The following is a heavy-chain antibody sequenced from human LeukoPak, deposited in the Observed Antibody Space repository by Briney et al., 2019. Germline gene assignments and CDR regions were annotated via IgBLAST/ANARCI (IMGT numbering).Heavy chain of an antibody. V-gene: IGHV4-59*01. CDR3: ARTSRHFYGSGSNLTPWPADMDV. CDR1: GGSINSYY. D-gene: IGHD3-10*01. J-gene: IGHJ6*02. CDR2: NYYSGST. Sequence: PSETLSLTCTVSGGSINSYYWTWIRQPPGKGLEWIGYNYYSGSTHYNPSLNSRVTISTDTSKNQFSLKLSSVTAADTAVYYCARTSRHFYGSGSNLTPWPADMDVWGQGTTVTVSS.